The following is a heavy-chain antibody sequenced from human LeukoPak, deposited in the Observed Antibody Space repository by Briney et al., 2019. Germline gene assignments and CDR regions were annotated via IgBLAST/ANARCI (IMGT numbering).Heavy chain of an antibody. CDR2: IYYSGST. J-gene: IGHJ4*02. Sequence: PSETLSLTCTVSGGSISSGDYYWSWIRQPPGKGLEWIGYIYYSGSTYYNPSLKSRVTISVDTSKNQFSLKLSSVTAADTAVYYCAARVGIAAVHDWGQGTLVTVSS. V-gene: IGHV4-30-4*01. D-gene: IGHD6-13*01. CDR1: GGSISSGDYY. CDR3: AARVGIAAVHD.